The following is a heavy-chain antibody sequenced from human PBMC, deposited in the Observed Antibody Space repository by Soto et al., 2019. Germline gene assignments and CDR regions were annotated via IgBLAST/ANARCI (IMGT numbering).Heavy chain of an antibody. D-gene: IGHD2-2*01. CDR1: GGSISSGGYY. CDR3: ARVGGDQLLGWFAP. Sequence: QVQLQESGPGLVKPSQTLSLTCTVSGGSISSGGYYWSWIRQHPGKGLERIGYIYHSGTTYYNPSLQRRVTISVDTSKNRFSLKLTSVTAADTAVYSCARVGGDQLLGWFAPWGQGTLVTVSS. CDR2: IYHSGTT. J-gene: IGHJ5*02. V-gene: IGHV4-31*03.